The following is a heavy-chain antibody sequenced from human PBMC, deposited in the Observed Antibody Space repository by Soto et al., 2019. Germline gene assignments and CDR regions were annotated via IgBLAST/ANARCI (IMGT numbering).Heavy chain of an antibody. CDR1: GGSISSYY. D-gene: IGHD3-16*01. CDR2: IYYSGST. Sequence: SETLSLTCTVSGGSISSYYLSWIRQPPGKGLECIGYIYYSGSTNYNPSLKSRVTISVDTSKNQFSLKLSSVTAADTAVYYCAREGGGSRYAFDIWGQGTMVTV. J-gene: IGHJ3*02. CDR3: AREGGGSRYAFDI. V-gene: IGHV4-59*01.